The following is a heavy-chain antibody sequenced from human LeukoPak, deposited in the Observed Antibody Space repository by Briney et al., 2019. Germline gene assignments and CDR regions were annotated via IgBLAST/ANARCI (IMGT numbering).Heavy chain of an antibody. V-gene: IGHV3-7*01. CDR1: GFTFSNYW. CDR3: ARGGGNFDY. Sequence: PGGSLRLSCTASGFTFSNYWMSWVRQAPGKGLEWVANINQDGSEKYYVDSVKGRFTISRDNAKNSLYLQMNSLRAEDTAVYYCARGGGNFDYWGQGTLVTVSS. J-gene: IGHJ4*02. CDR2: INQDGSEK.